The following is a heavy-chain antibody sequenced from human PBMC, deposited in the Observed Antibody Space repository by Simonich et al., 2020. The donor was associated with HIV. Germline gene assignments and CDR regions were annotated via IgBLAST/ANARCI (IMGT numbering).Heavy chain of an antibody. CDR1: GGSISSSSYY. V-gene: IGHV4-39*01. Sequence: QLQLQESGPGLVKPSETLSLTCSVSGGSISSSSYYWGWIRQPPGKGLEWIGSIYYIGNPYYNPTLNSRVTISVDTSKNQFSLNLSSVTAADTAVYYCAWPGLAVAGPTYWYFDLWGRGTLVTVSS. D-gene: IGHD6-19*01. J-gene: IGHJ2*01. CDR2: IYYIGNP. CDR3: AWPGLAVAGPTYWYFDL.